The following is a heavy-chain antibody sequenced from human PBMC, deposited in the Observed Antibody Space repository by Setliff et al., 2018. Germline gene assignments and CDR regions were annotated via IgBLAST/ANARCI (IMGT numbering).Heavy chain of an antibody. CDR2: ISLSSSYI. CDR3: ARGRGSLGYCSGGFCYSGYYYYMDV. CDR1: GFTFNNYS. D-gene: IGHD2-15*01. J-gene: IGHJ6*03. Sequence: GGSLRFSCAVSGFTFNNYSVNWVRLAPGKGLEWVSSISLSSSYIFYADSVKGRFTISRDNAKNSLFLQMNTLRAEDTAVYYCARGRGSLGYCSGGFCYSGYYYYMDVWGKGTTVTVSS. V-gene: IGHV3-21*01.